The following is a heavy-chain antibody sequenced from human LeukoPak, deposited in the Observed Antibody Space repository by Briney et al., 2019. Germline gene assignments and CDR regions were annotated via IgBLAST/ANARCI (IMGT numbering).Heavy chain of an antibody. J-gene: IGHJ4*02. Sequence: PGGSLRLSCAASGFTFSSYWMHWVRQAPGKGLVWVSRLNSDGSGTTYADSVKGRFTISRDNAKNTLYLQMNSLRAEDTAVYFCASISYDTSGYYDYWGQGTLVTVSS. D-gene: IGHD3-22*01. CDR3: ASISYDTSGYYDY. CDR1: GFTFSSYW. CDR2: LNSDGSGT. V-gene: IGHV3-74*01.